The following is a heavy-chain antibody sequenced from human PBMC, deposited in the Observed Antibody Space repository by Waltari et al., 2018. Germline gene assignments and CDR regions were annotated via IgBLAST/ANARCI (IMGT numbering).Heavy chain of an antibody. Sequence: QVQLQQWGAGLLKPSETLSLTCAVYGGSLSGYYWSWIRQPPGKGLEWIGEINHSGSTISNPSRKSRVTISVDTSKNQFSLKLSSVTAADTAVYYCARAIGFWSGFPNYYYCYYMDVWDKGTTVTVSS. CDR1: GGSLSGYY. D-gene: IGHD3-3*01. CDR3: ARAIGFWSGFPNYYYCYYMDV. J-gene: IGHJ6*03. CDR2: INHSGST. V-gene: IGHV4-34*01.